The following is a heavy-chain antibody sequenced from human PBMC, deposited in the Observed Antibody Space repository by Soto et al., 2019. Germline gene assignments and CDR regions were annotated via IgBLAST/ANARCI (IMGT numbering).Heavy chain of an antibody. V-gene: IGHV3-33*01. Sequence: QVQLVESGGGVVQPGRSLRLSCAASGFTFSHYGMHWVRQAPGKGLEWVAVIWYDESIKKYADSVKGRFTISRDNSKNTLSLQMNSLRADDSAVYYCARGRQNYGEVWGQGTTVTVS. J-gene: IGHJ6*02. CDR2: IWYDESIK. CDR3: ARGRQNYGEV. CDR1: GFTFSHYG. D-gene: IGHD3-10*01.